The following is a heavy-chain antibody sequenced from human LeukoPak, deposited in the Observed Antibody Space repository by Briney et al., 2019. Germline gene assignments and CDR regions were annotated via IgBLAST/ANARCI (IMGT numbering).Heavy chain of an antibody. CDR1: GGSISSYY. CDR2: IYYSGST. Sequence: PSETLSLTCTVSGGSISSYYWSWIRQPPGKGPEWIGYIYYSGSTNYNPSLKSRVTISVDTSKNQFSLKLSSVAAADTAVYYCARGVEYSSSSGLGYWGQGTLVTVSS. V-gene: IGHV4-59*01. CDR3: ARGVEYSSSSGLGY. D-gene: IGHD6-6*01. J-gene: IGHJ4*02.